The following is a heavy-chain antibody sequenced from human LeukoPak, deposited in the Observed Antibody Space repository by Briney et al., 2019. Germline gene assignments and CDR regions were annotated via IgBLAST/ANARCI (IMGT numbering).Heavy chain of an antibody. V-gene: IGHV3-23*01. D-gene: IGHD2-2*01. J-gene: IGHJ4*02. CDR1: GFTFSSYA. CDR3: AKDAPRYCSSTSCPTPFDY. CDR2: ISGSGGST. Sequence: GGSLRLSCAASGFTFSSYAMSWVRQAPGKGLEWVSAISGSGGSTYYAHSVKGRFTISRDNSKNTLYLQMNSLRAEDTAVYYCAKDAPRYCSSTSCPTPFDYWGQGTLVTVSS.